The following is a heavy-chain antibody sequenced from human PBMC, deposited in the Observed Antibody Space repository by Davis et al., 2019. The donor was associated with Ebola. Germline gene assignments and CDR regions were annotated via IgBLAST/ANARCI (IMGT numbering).Heavy chain of an antibody. CDR3: ARHTSSSWPRFDY. D-gene: IGHD6-13*01. J-gene: IGHJ4*02. CDR1: GGSFSGYY. V-gene: IGHV4-34*01. Sequence: MPSETLSLTCAVYGGSFSGYYWSWIRQPPGKGLEWTGEINHSGSTNYNPSLKSRVTVSVDTSKNHFSLKLSSVTAADTAVYYCARHTSSSWPRFDYWGQGTLVTVSS. CDR2: INHSGST.